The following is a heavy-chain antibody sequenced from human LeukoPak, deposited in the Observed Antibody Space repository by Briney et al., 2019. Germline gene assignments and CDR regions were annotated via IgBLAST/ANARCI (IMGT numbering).Heavy chain of an antibody. J-gene: IGHJ5*02. CDR1: GFTFSSYD. CDR2: ISRGGSTI. D-gene: IGHD5-18*01. Sequence: PGGSLRLSCAASGFTFSSYDMNWVRQAPGKGLEWASYISRGGSTIYYADSVKGRFTISRDNAKNSLYLLMNSLRAEDTAVYYCARDFTAMPLAWGQGTLVTVSS. V-gene: IGHV3-48*03. CDR3: ARDFTAMPLA.